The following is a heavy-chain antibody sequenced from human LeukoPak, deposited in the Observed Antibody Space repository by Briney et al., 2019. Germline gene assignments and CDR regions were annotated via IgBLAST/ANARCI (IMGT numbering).Heavy chain of an antibody. V-gene: IGHV1-2*04. CDR1: GYTFTGYY. Sequence: EASVKVSCKASGYTFTGYYMHWVRQAPGQGLEWMGWINPNSGGTNYAQKFQGWVTMTRDTSISTAYMELSRLRSDDTAVYYCARAVSSYDSSGYYAEPDAFDIWGQGTMVTVSS. CDR3: ARAVSSYDSSGYYAEPDAFDI. CDR2: INPNSGGT. J-gene: IGHJ3*02. D-gene: IGHD3-22*01.